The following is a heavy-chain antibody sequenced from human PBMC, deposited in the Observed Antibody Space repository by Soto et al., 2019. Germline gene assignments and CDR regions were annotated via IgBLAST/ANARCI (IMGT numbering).Heavy chain of an antibody. CDR1: GGTFSNYA. Sequence: QVQLVQSGSEVKKPGSSVKVSCKASGGTFSNYAITWVRQAPGQGLEWMGGIIPIFGTTNYAQKLQGRVTITADESTSTAYMELSSLRSEDTAVYYCARVGCSGGSCYTDWFAPWCQGTLVTVSS. D-gene: IGHD2-15*01. CDR3: ARVGCSGGSCYTDWFAP. CDR2: IIPIFGTT. V-gene: IGHV1-69*12. J-gene: IGHJ5*02.